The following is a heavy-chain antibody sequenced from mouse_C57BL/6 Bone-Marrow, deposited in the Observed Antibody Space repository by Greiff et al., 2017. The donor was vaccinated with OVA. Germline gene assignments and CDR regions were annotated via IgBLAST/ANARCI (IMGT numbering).Heavy chain of an antibody. J-gene: IGHJ3*01. CDR1: GYTFTSYW. CDR2: IDPSDSYT. D-gene: IGHD1-1*01. Sequence: QVQLQQPGAELVKPGASVKLSCKASGYTFTSYWMQWVKQRPGQGLEWIGEIDPSDSYTNYNQKFKGKATLTVDTSSSTAYMQLSSLTSEDSAVYYCAREGTTVVADAYWGEETLVTVSA. CDR3: AREGTTVVADAY. V-gene: IGHV1-50*01.